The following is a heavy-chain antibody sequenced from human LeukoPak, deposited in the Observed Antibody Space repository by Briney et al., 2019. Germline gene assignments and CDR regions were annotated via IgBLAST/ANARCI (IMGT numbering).Heavy chain of an antibody. CDR1: GFTFSSYW. CDR3: ERDPVEWELLLDY. CDR2: MNIDGSEK. Sequence: GGSLRLSCAASGFTFSSYWMGWVRQAPGKRPEWVANMNIDGSEKYYADSVKGRFSISRDNARNSVYLQMASLRVEDTAVYYCERDPVEWELLLDYWGQGTLVTVSS. V-gene: IGHV3-7*01. D-gene: IGHD1-26*01. J-gene: IGHJ4*02.